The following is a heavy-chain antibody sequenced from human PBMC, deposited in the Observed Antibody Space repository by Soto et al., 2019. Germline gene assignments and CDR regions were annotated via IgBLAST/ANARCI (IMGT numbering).Heavy chain of an antibody. CDR3: ARDSFEYGDYIDSVWDY. V-gene: IGHV3-33*01. CDR2: IWYDGSNK. J-gene: IGHJ4*02. CDR1: GFTFSSYG. Sequence: QVQLVESGGGVVQPGRSLRLSCAASGFTFSSYGMHWVRQAPGKGLEWVAVIWYDGSNKYYADSVKGRFTISRDNSKNTLYLQMNSRRAEDTAVYYCARDSFEYGDYIDSVWDYWGQGTLVTVSS. D-gene: IGHD4-17*01.